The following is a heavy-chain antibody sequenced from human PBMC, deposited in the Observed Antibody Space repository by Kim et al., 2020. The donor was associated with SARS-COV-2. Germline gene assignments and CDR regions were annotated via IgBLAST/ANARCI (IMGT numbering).Heavy chain of an antibody. D-gene: IGHD4-17*01. CDR3: RKDNDYVYYGLHTRAFD. CDR1: GFTFSSYT. V-gene: IGHV3-21*01. Sequence: GGSLRLSCAASGFTFSSYTLNWVRQAPGKGLEWVSSISNSSSYKYYPASGKGRFTIPRANAKTPRNLQITGLRVEATAVFSFRKDNDYVYYGLHTRAFD. CDR2: ISNSSSYK. J-gene: IGHJ3*02.